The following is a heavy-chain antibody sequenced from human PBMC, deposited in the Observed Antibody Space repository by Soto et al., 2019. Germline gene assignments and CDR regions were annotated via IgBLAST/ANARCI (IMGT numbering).Heavy chain of an antibody. Sequence: QVQLQESGPGLVKPSETLSLTCTVSGGSISSYYWSWIRQPPGKGLEWIGYIYYSGSTNYNPSRRSRVTRSVDTSKNQFSLKLSSVTAADTAVYYCARRWGRTFDYWGQGTLVTVSS. V-gene: IGHV4-59*08. J-gene: IGHJ4*02. CDR1: GGSISSYY. CDR2: IYYSGST. CDR3: ARRWGRTFDY. D-gene: IGHD7-27*01.